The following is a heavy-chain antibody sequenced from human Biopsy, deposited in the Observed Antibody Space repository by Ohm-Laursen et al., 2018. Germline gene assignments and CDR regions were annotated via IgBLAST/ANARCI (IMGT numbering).Heavy chain of an antibody. V-gene: IGHV1-69*13. CDR2: IIPLFGAP. CDR3: ARLAQIYGDSPFDP. J-gene: IGHJ5*02. CDR1: GYAFSRYD. Sequence: SVKVSCKASGYAFSRYDITWVRQAPGQGLEWMGGIIPLFGAPNYAQKFQGRLTITADESKSTTYMELSSLRSEDTAVYYCARLAQIYGDSPFDPWGQGTLVTVSS. D-gene: IGHD4-17*01.